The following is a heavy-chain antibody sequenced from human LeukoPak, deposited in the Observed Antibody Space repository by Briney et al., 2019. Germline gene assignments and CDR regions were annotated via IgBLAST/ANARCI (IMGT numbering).Heavy chain of an antibody. V-gene: IGHV4-4*09. CDR2: IYTSGST. CDR1: GGSISSYY. CDR3: ARHRPGWFDP. J-gene: IGHJ5*02. Sequence: PSETPSLTCTVSGGSISSYYWSWIRQPPGKGLEWIGYIYTSGSTNYNPSLKSRVTISVDTSKNQFSLKLSSVTAADTAVYYCARHRPGWFDPWGQGTPVTVSS.